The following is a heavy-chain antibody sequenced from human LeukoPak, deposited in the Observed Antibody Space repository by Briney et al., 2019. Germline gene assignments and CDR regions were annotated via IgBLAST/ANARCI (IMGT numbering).Heavy chain of an antibody. CDR2: IYYSGST. D-gene: IGHD5-12*01. CDR1: GGSISSGGYY. CDR3: ARDDSGYGYYFDY. J-gene: IGHJ4*02. V-gene: IGHV4-31*03. Sequence: SQTLSLTRTVSGGSISSGGYYWSRIRQHPGKGLEWIGYIYYSGSTYYNPSLKSRVTILVDTSKNQFSLKLSSVTAADTAVYYCARDDSGYGYYFDYWGQGTLVTVSS.